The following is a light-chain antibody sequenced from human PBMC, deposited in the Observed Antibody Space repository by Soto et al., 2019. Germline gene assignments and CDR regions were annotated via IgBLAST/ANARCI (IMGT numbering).Light chain of an antibody. Sequence: EIVLTQSPGTLSLSPGERATLSCRASQSIAGYYLAWYQQKPGQAPRLLIYGASSRATGIPDRFSGSGSGTDFTLTISRLEPEDFAVYYCQQYGSSPTWTFGQGTKVEIK. CDR1: QSIAGYY. CDR2: GAS. CDR3: QQYGSSPTWT. J-gene: IGKJ1*01. V-gene: IGKV3-20*01.